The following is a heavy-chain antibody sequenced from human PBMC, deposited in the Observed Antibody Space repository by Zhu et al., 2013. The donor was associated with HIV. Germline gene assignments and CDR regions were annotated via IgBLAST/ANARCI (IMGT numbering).Heavy chain of an antibody. CDR1: GYTFTSYA. D-gene: IGHD3-3*01. Sequence: VQLVQSGAEVKKPGASVKVSCKASGYTFTSYAMHWVRQAPGQRLEWMGWINAGNGNTKYSQKFQGRVTITRDTSASTAYMELSSLRSEDTAVYYCARGTAITQVFGVVIKRYYYYGMDVWGQGTTVTVSS. CDR2: INAGNGNT. CDR3: ARGTAITQVFGVVIKRYYYYGMDV. V-gene: IGHV1-3*01. J-gene: IGHJ6*02.